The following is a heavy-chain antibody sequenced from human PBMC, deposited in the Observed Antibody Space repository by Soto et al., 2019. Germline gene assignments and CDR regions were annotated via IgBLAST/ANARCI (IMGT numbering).Heavy chain of an antibody. V-gene: IGHV3-33*08. CDR3: ALSWYSYYFDL. CDR1: VVKCRSVD. Sequence: SLIISYGASVVKCRSVDIGCGRQVTGKGLEWVAVIWYDGSDKYYADSVKGRFTISRDNSKNTLYLQMNSLRAEDTAVYYCALSWYSYYFDLWGQGTLVTVSS. D-gene: IGHD1-1*01. J-gene: IGHJ4*02. CDR2: IWYDGSDK.